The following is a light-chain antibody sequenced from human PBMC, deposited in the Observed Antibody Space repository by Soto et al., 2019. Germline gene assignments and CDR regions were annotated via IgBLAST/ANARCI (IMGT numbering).Light chain of an antibody. J-gene: IGLJ1*01. Sequence: QSVLTQPPSASGSAGQSVTIPCTGTSTDVGGYNYVSWYQQHPGKAPKLMIYEVSKRPSGVPDRFSGSKSGNTASLTVSGLQAEDEADYYCSSYAGNNIHYVFGTGTKLTVL. CDR2: EVS. CDR3: SSYAGNNIHYV. V-gene: IGLV2-8*01. CDR1: STDVGGYNY.